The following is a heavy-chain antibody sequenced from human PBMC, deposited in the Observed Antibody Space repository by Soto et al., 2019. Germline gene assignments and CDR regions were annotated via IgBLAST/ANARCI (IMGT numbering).Heavy chain of an antibody. J-gene: IGHJ6*02. CDR2: ISGSGGST. Sequence: VGSLRLSCAASGFTFSSYAMSWVRQAPGKGLVWVSAISGSGGSTYYADSVKGRFTISRDNSKNALYLQMNSLRAEDTAVYYCAKDRPNSSGWYCYGMDVWGQGTTVTVCS. CDR3: AKDRPNSSGWYCYGMDV. V-gene: IGHV3-23*01. CDR1: GFTFSSYA. D-gene: IGHD6-19*01.